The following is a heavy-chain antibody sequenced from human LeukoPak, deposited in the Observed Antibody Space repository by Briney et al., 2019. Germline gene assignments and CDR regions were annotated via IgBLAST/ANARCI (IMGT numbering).Heavy chain of an antibody. Sequence: SETLSLTCTVSGGSFSSSSYYWGWIRQPPGKGLEWIGSMYYSGNTYYSPSVKSRVTMAVDTSKNQFSLKLTSATAADTAVYYCARSLGYYDSPEGPDLGFDYWGQGTLVTVSS. V-gene: IGHV4-39*01. CDR3: ARSLGYYDSPEGPDLGFDY. CDR1: GGSFSSSSYY. J-gene: IGHJ4*02. CDR2: MYYSGNT. D-gene: IGHD3-22*01.